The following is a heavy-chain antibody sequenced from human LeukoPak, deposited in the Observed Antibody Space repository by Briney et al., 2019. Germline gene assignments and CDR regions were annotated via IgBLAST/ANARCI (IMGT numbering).Heavy chain of an antibody. D-gene: IGHD6-13*01. CDR1: GFTFSSYS. CDR3: ASDLGYSSSWCDVYYYYGMDV. Sequence: GGSLRLSCAASGFTFSSYSLNWVRQAPGKGLEWVSSISSSSSYIYYADSVKGRFTISRDNAKNSLYLQMNSLRAEDTAVYYCASDLGYSSSWCDVYYYYGMDVWGQGTTVTVSS. V-gene: IGHV3-21*01. CDR2: ISSSSSYI. J-gene: IGHJ6*02.